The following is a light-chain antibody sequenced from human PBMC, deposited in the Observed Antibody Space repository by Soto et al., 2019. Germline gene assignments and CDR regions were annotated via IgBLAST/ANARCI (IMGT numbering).Light chain of an antibody. CDR2: AAS. CDR1: QGIGNY. J-gene: IGKJ1*01. Sequence: DIQMTQSPSSLSASLGDRVTITCRASQGIGNYLAWYQLHPGKGPKLLIYAASTLQSGVPSRFSGSGSGTDFTLTIRSLQPEDVATYFCQKYNSAPRTFGQGTNVEI. V-gene: IGKV1-27*01. CDR3: QKYNSAPRT.